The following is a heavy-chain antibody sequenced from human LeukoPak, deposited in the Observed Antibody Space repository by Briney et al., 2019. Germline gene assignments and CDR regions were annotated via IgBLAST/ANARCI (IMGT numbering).Heavy chain of an antibody. CDR1: GYTFTGYY. J-gene: IGHJ5*02. CDR3: ARGRPTSYARWFDP. Sequence: GASVKVSCKASGYTFTGYYMHWVRQAPGQGLEWMGWINPNSGNTGYAQKFQGRVTITRNTSISTAYMELSSLRSEDTAVYYCARGRPTSYARWFDPWGQGTLVTVSS. D-gene: IGHD1-26*01. V-gene: IGHV1-8*03. CDR2: INPNSGNT.